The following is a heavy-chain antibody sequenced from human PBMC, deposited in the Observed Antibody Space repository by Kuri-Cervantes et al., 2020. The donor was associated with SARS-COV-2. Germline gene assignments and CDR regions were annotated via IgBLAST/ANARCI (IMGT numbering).Heavy chain of an antibody. D-gene: IGHD2-8*01. Sequence: SETLSLTCTVSGGSISSGDYYWSWIRQPPGKGPEWIGYIYYSGSTYYNPSLKSRVTISVDTSKNQFSLKLSSVTAADTAVYYCARALRCTNGVCYRSWFDPWGQGTLVTVSS. CDR3: ARALRCTNGVCYRSWFDP. CDR2: IYYSGST. V-gene: IGHV4-30-4*08. CDR1: GGSISSGDYY. J-gene: IGHJ5*02.